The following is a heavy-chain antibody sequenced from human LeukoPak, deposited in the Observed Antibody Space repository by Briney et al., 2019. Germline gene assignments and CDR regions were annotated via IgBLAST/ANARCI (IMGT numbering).Heavy chain of an antibody. CDR2: IPFDGSNK. J-gene: IGHJ4*02. V-gene: IGHV3-30*03. CDR1: GFTFNSFG. CDR3: SAATRHLDYYYDY. D-gene: IGHD3-22*01. Sequence: SGGSLRLSCAASGFTFNSFGMHWVRQAPGKGLEWVAVIPFDGSNKYYADSVRGRFTISRDNSKHTLYLQMSRLTIEDTAMYYCSAATRHLDYYYDYWGQGTLVTVSS.